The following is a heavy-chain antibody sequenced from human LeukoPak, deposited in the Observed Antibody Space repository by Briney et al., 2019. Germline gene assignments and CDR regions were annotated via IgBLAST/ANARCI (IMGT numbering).Heavy chain of an antibody. CDR1: GFTFSSYS. Sequence: PGGSLRLSCAASGFTFSSYSMNWVRQAPGKGLEWVSSISSSSSYIYYADSVKGRLTISRDNAKNSLYLQMNSLRAEDTAVYYCARGGDTAMVDDYWGQGTLVTVSS. D-gene: IGHD5-18*01. CDR3: ARGGDTAMVDDY. CDR2: ISSSSSYI. J-gene: IGHJ4*02. V-gene: IGHV3-21*01.